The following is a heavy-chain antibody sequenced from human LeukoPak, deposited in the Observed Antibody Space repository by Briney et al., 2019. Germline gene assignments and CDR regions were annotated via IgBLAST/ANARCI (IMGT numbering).Heavy chain of an antibody. V-gene: IGHV3-23*01. CDR2: ISGSGGST. CDR3: AKARGTYGGPFDY. Sequence: LPGGSPRLSCAASGFTFSSYAMSWVRQAPGKGLEWVSAISGSGGSTYYADSVKGRFTISRDNSKNTLYLQMNSLRAEDTAVYYCAKARGTYGGPFDYWGQGTLVTVSS. J-gene: IGHJ4*02. D-gene: IGHD2-8*01. CDR1: GFTFSSYA.